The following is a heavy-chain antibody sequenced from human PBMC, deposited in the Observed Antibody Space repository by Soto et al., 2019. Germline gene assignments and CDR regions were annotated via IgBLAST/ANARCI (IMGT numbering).Heavy chain of an antibody. Sequence: EVQLVESGGGLVQPGGSLRLSCAASGFTFSSYSMNWVRQAPGKGLEWISYISSSSSTIYYADSVKGRFTISRDNAKNSLYLQMNSLRDEDTAVYYCAREGAWNGVHERHWFDPWGQGTLVTVSS. CDR3: AREGAWNGVHERHWFDP. CDR2: ISSSSSTI. V-gene: IGHV3-48*02. D-gene: IGHD1-1*01. CDR1: GFTFSSYS. J-gene: IGHJ5*02.